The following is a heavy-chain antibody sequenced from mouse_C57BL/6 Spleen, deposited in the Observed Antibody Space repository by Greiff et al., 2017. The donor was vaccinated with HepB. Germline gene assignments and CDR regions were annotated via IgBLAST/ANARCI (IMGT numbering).Heavy chain of an antibody. CDR2: IHPNSGST. J-gene: IGHJ3*01. CDR1: GYTFTSYW. Sequence: QVQLQQPGAELVKPGASVKLSCKASGYTFTSYWMHWVKQRPGQGLEWIGMIHPNSGSTNYNEKFKSKATLTVDKSSSTAYMQLSSLTSEDSAVYYCARGDSSGYPAWFAYWGQGTLVTVSA. V-gene: IGHV1-64*01. CDR3: ARGDSSGYPAWFAY. D-gene: IGHD3-2*02.